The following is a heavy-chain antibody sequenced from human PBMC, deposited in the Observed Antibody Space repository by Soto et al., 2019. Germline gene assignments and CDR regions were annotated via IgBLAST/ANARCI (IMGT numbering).Heavy chain of an antibody. CDR3: ARDRNSSSWTKNRNYYYYGMDV. D-gene: IGHD6-13*01. J-gene: IGHJ6*02. V-gene: IGHV1-18*01. CDR1: GYTFNSYG. CDR2: ISAYNGNT. Sequence: GSGKVSCEASGYTFNSYGIRWGRQAPGRGLEWMGWISAYNGNTNYAQKLQGRVTMTTDTSTSTAYMELRSLRSDDTAVYYCARDRNSSSWTKNRNYYYYGMDVWGQGTTVTVSS.